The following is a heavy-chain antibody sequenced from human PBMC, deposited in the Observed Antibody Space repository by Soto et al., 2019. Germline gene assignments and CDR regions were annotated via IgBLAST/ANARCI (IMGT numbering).Heavy chain of an antibody. J-gene: IGHJ4*02. CDR3: TRDPYDSSGYYDY. Sequence: EVQLVTSGGDLVQPGRSLRLSCTASGFTFGYYAMHWVRQAPGKGLQWVGFIRSKTYGGTTEYAASVKGRFTISRDDAKGIAYLQMNSLKSEDTAVYYCTRDPYDSSGYYDYWGQGTLVTVSS. CDR1: GFTFGYYA. D-gene: IGHD3-22*01. V-gene: IGHV3-49*04. CDR2: IRSKTYGGTT.